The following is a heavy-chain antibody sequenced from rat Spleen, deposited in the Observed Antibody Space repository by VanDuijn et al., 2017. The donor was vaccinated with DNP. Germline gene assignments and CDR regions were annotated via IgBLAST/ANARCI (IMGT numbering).Heavy chain of an antibody. J-gene: IGHJ2*01. CDR1: GFTFSNYD. CDR3: AKVGEVQPPYFDY. CDR2: IYYDGSNT. Sequence: EVQLVESGGGLVQPGRSMKLSCAASGFTFSNYDMAWVRQAPTKGLEWVASIYYDGSNTYYRDSVKGRFTISRDNAKNTLYLQMDSLRSEDTATYYCAKVGEVQPPYFDYWGQGVMVTVSS. D-gene: IGHD1-5*01. V-gene: IGHV5-25*01.